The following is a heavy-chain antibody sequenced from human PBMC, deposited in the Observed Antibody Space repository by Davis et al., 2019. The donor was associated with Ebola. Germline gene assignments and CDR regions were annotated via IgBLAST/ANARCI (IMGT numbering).Heavy chain of an antibody. V-gene: IGHV3-30-3*01. D-gene: IGHD2-2*01. CDR2: ISYDGSNK. Sequence: GESLKISCAASGFTFSSYAMHWVRQAPGKGLEWVAVISYDGSNKYYADSVKGRFTISRDNSKNTLYLQMNSLRAEDTAVYYCARAETYCSSTSCPNYGMDVWGQGTTVTVSS. J-gene: IGHJ6*02. CDR1: GFTFSSYA. CDR3: ARAETYCSSTSCPNYGMDV.